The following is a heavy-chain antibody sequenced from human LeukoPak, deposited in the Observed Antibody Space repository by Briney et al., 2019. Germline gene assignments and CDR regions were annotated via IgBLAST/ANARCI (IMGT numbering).Heavy chain of an antibody. D-gene: IGHD3-3*01. Sequence: ASVKVSCTAPGYTFTSYYMHWVRQAPGQGLEWMGIINPSGGSTSYAQKFQGRVTMTRDTSTSTVYMELSSLRSEDTAVYYCARSGGGLTITGPYYYYYGMDVWGQGTTVTVSS. CDR2: INPSGGST. CDR1: GYTFTSYY. J-gene: IGHJ6*02. CDR3: ARSGGGLTITGPYYYYYGMDV. V-gene: IGHV1-46*01.